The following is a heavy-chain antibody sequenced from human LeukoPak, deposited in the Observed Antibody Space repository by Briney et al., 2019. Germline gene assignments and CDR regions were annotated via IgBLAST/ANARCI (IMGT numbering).Heavy chain of an antibody. CDR1: GFSLSTALMR. V-gene: IGHV2-70*04. D-gene: IGHD3-10*01. CDR2: IDWDDDK. Sequence: SGPALVKPTQTPTLTCTFSGFSLSTALMRINWIRQPPGKALEWLARIDWDDDKFYSTSLKTRLTVSKDSSKNQVILTMTNMDPVDTATYYCARILDYFGSGSYFDYWGQGTLVTVSS. J-gene: IGHJ4*02. CDR3: ARILDYFGSGSYFDY.